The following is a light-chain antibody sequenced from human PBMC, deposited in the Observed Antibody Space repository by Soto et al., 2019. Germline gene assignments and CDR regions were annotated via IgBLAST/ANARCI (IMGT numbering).Light chain of an antibody. V-gene: IGKV1-5*03. J-gene: IGKJ1*01. CDR3: QQANSFPIT. Sequence: IQMTQSPSTLSASVGDRVTITCRASQSISSWLAWYQQKPGKAPKLLIYKASSLESGVPSRFSGSGSGTEFTLTISSLQPEDCAIYFCQQANSFPITFGQGTKVDIK. CDR1: QSISSW. CDR2: KAS.